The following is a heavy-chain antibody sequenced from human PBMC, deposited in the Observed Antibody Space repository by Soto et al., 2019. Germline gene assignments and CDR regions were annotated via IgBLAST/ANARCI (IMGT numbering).Heavy chain of an antibody. J-gene: IGHJ5*02. D-gene: IGHD2-2*01. CDR1: GYSFTSYW. Sequence: GESLKISCKGSGYSFTSYWIGWVRQMPGKGLEWMGIIYPGDSDTRYSPSFQGQVTISADKSISTAYLKWSSLKASDTAMYYCARHIGPRVVVPAATFDPWGQGTMVTVSS. CDR2: IYPGDSDT. CDR3: ARHIGPRVVVPAATFDP. V-gene: IGHV5-51*01.